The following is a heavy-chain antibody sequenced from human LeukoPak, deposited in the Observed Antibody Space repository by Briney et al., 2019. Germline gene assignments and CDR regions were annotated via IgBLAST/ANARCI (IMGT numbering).Heavy chain of an antibody. D-gene: IGHD6-19*01. CDR2: ISYDGSNK. CDR1: GFIFGSYG. Sequence: GGSLRLSCAASGFIFGSYGIHWVRQAPGKGLEWVAVISYDGSNKYYADSVKGRFTISRDNSKNTLYLQMNTLRAEDTAVYYCAKGPYSSGWYGNFQHWGQGTLVTVSS. V-gene: IGHV3-30*18. J-gene: IGHJ1*01. CDR3: AKGPYSSGWYGNFQH.